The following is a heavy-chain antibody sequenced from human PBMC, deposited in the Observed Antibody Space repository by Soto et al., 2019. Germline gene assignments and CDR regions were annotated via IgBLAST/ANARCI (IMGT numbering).Heavy chain of an antibody. CDR2: ISYSGNT. CDR3: ARGVAY. V-gene: IGHV4-31*03. CDR1: GGSISTEGYY. J-gene: IGHJ4*02. Sequence: QVQLQESGPGLVKPSQTLSLTCSVSGGSISTEGYYWSWIRQHPGKGLEWIGYISYSGNTYYNPSLKSRVFISVDTYKNQFSLELNLLTAADTAVYYCARGVAYWGQGTLVTVSS.